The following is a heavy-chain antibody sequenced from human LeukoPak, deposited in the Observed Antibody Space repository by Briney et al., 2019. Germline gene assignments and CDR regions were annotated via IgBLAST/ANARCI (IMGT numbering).Heavy chain of an antibody. J-gene: IGHJ3*02. D-gene: IGHD6-13*01. Sequence: GGSLRLSCAASGFTFSSYGMHWVRQAPGKGLEWVAFIRYDGSNKYYADSVKGRFTISRDNSKNTLYLQMNSLRAEDTAVYYCARVALPGYSSSWYRAFDIWGQGTMVTVSS. V-gene: IGHV3-30*02. CDR3: ARVALPGYSSSWYRAFDI. CDR1: GFTFSSYG. CDR2: IRYDGSNK.